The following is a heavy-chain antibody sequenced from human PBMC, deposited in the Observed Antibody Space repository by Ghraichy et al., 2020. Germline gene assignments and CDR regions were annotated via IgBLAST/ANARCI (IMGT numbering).Heavy chain of an antibody. V-gene: IGHV4-59*01. J-gene: IGHJ2*01. Sequence: SQTLSLTCTVSGGSISSYYWSWIRQPPGKGLEWIGYIYYSGSTNYNPSLKSRVTISVDTSKNQFSLKLSSVTAADTAVYYCARARIAAAVSWYFDLWGRGTLVTVSS. D-gene: IGHD6-13*01. CDR2: IYYSGST. CDR1: GGSISSYY. CDR3: ARARIAAAVSWYFDL.